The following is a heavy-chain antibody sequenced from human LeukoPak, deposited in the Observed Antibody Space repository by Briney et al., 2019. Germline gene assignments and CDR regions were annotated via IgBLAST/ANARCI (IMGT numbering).Heavy chain of an antibody. CDR3: ASDHYGSGSPDY. J-gene: IGHJ4*02. Sequence: GGSLRLSCAASGFTFSSYWMNWARQAPGKGLEWVASINHNGNVNYYVDSVKGRFTISRDNAKNSLYLQMSSLRAEDTAVYYCASDHYGSGSPDYWGQGTLVTVSS. V-gene: IGHV3-7*01. CDR1: GFTFSSYW. CDR2: INHNGNVN. D-gene: IGHD3-10*01.